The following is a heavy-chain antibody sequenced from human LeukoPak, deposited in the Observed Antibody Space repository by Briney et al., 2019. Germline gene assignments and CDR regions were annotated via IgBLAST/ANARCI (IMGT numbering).Heavy chain of an antibody. D-gene: IGHD4-17*01. V-gene: IGHV3-23*01. J-gene: IGHJ6*02. CDR2: IIGSGGST. Sequence: GWSLILSCSASGCSFISYSMSWLRQPPGKGLEWVSAIIGSGGSTYYADSVKGRFTISVDKSKNTLYLQMNSLRAEDTAVYYCAIGYGDQYYYYGMDLWGQGTTLTVPS. CDR3: AIGYGDQYYYYGMDL. CDR1: GCSFISYS.